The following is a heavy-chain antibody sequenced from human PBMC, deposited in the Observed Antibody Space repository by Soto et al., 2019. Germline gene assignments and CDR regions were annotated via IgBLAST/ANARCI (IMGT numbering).Heavy chain of an antibody. J-gene: IGHJ5*02. V-gene: IGHV4-34*01. D-gene: IGHD3-16*01. CDR3: SRGHGFVWGSHRNWLGP. CDR1: RGALSGYS. CDR2: INYSEDT. Sequence: QLQLQQWGTGLLTPSETLSLTCAVYRGALSGYSWNWIRQPPGKGLEWIGEINYSEDTNPTYNPSLKSLITILTDRTNNPFFLVLLSVTAADPAVYYCSRGHGFVWGSHRNWLGPWGQGTPVIVSS.